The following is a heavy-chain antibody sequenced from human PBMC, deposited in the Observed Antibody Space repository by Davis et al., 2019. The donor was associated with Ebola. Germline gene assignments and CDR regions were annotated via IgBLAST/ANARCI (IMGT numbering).Heavy chain of an antibody. D-gene: IGHD2-15*01. Sequence: ASVKVSCKASGYTFTSYYMHWVRQAPGQGLEWMGIINPSGGSTSYAQKFQGRVTMTRDTSTSTVYMELSSLRSEDTAVYYCARDLIVVVVAATSGYYYYGMDVWGQGTTVTVSS. V-gene: IGHV1-46*01. CDR2: INPSGGST. J-gene: IGHJ6*02. CDR3: ARDLIVVVVAATSGYYYYGMDV. CDR1: GYTFTSYY.